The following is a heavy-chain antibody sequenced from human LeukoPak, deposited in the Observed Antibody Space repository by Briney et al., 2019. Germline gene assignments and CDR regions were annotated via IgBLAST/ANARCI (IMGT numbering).Heavy chain of an antibody. Sequence: SVKVSCKASGGTFSSYAISWVRQAPGQGLEWMGGIIPIFGTANYAQKFQGRVTITADGSTSTAYMELSRLRSDDTAVYYCARDTSPLWFGELSAFDYWGQGTLVTVSS. V-gene: IGHV1-69*13. CDR3: ARDTSPLWFGELSAFDY. CDR2: IIPIFGTA. CDR1: GGTFSSYA. D-gene: IGHD3-10*01. J-gene: IGHJ4*02.